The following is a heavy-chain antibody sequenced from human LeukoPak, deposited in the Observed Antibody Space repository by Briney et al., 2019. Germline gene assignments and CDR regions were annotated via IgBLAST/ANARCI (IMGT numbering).Heavy chain of an antibody. CDR2: ISGSGDYT. D-gene: IGHD3-16*02. CDR1: GFTFSSHG. CDR3: ARVPAGVIGMKDAFDI. J-gene: IGHJ3*02. V-gene: IGHV3-23*01. Sequence: GGSLRLSCAASGFTFSSHGMSWVRQAPGKGLEWVSTISGSGDYTYYADSVKGRFTISRDNSKNTLYLQMNSLRAEDTAVYYCARVPAGVIGMKDAFDIWGQGTMVTVSS.